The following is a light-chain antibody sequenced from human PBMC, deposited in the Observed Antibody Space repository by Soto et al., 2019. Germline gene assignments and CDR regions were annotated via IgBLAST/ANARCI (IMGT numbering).Light chain of an antibody. CDR1: SSDVGSYNL. CDR2: EVS. Sequence: QSVLTQPASVSGSPGQSITISCTGTSSDVGSYNLVSWYQQHPGKAPKLMIYEVSKRPSGVSNRFSGSKSGNTASLTISGLQAEDEADYYCCSYASSSPQVFGTGTKVTVL. V-gene: IGLV2-23*02. J-gene: IGLJ1*01. CDR3: CSYASSSPQV.